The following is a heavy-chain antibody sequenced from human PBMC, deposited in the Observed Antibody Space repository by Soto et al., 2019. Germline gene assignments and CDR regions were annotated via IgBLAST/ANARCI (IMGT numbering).Heavy chain of an antibody. CDR1: GGTFSSYA. J-gene: IGHJ4*02. D-gene: IGHD2-21*02. V-gene: IGHV1-69*12. Sequence: QVQLVQSGAEVKKPGSSVKVSCKASGGTFSSYAISWVRQAPGQGLEWMGGIIPIFGTANYAQKFQGRVTITADDSKSTAYRELSSLRSEDTAVYYCARDHCGGDCALDYWGQGTLVTVSS. CDR3: ARDHCGGDCALDY. CDR2: IIPIFGTA.